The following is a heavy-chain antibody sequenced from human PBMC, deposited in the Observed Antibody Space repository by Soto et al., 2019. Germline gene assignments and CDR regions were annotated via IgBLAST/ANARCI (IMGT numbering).Heavy chain of an antibody. CDR2: ISSSSSYI. CDR1: GFTFSSYS. D-gene: IGHD5-18*01. J-gene: IGHJ5*02. V-gene: IGHV3-21*01. CDR3: ARIQLWPNWFDP. Sequence: GESLKISCAASGFTFSSYSVNWVRQAPGKGLEWVSSISSSSSYIYYADSVKGRFTISRDNAKNSLYLQMNSLRAEDTAVYYCARIQLWPNWFDPWGQGTLVPVSS.